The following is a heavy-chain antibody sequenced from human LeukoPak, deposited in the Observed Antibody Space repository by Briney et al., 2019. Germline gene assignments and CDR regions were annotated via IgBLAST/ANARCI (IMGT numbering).Heavy chain of an antibody. CDR1: GGSFSGYY. CDR3: SRADIVVVPAAIRYYFDY. V-gene: IGHV4-34*01. D-gene: IGHD2-2*01. Sequence: SETLSLTCAVYGGSFSGYYWSWIRQPPGKGLEWMGEINHSGSTNYNPSLKSRVTISVDTSKNQFSLKLSSVTGADTAVYYCSRADIVVVPAAIRYYFDYWGQGTLVTVS. J-gene: IGHJ4*02. CDR2: INHSGST.